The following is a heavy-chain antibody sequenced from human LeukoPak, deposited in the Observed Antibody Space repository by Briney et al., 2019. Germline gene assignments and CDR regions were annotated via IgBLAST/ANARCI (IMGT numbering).Heavy chain of an antibody. CDR3: ARGTLWFGRLVDY. J-gene: IGHJ4*02. CDR1: GGSFSDYY. Sequence: PSETLSLTCAVYGGSFSDYYWTWIRQPPGKGLEWIGEISHSGSTSYNPSLKSRVAISVDASKNQVSLHLSSVTAADTAVYYCARGTLWFGRLVDYRGQGTLVTVSS. CDR2: ISHSGST. V-gene: IGHV4-34*01. D-gene: IGHD3-10*01.